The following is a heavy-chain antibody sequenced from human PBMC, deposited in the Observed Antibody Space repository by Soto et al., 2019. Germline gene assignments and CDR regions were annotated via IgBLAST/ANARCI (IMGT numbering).Heavy chain of an antibody. CDR3: AKDPLPRHFDYVWGSYRSMAPLVV. D-gene: IGHD3-16*02. Sequence: GESLKISCKGSGYRFTSHWIGWVRQMPGKGLEWMGIIYPGDSDTRYNPSFQGQVTMSADNSKNTLYLQMNSLRAEDTAVYYCAKDPLPRHFDYVWGSYRSMAPLVVWGQGTLVTVSS. J-gene: IGHJ4*02. V-gene: IGHV5-51*01. CDR1: GYRFTSHW. CDR2: IYPGDSDT.